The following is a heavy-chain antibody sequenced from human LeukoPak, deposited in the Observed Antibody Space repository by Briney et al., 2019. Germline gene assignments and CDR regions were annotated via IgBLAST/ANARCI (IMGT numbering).Heavy chain of an antibody. D-gene: IGHD6-19*01. Sequence: PGGSLRLSCAASGFSFSSDEMNWVRQAPGKGLEWISYISSSGSTMYADSVKGRFTISRDNAKNSLHLQMNSLRAEDTAVYYCARHNGWYDYWGQGTLVTVSS. CDR3: ARHNGWYDY. J-gene: IGHJ4*02. V-gene: IGHV3-48*03. CDR1: GFSFSSDE. CDR2: ISSSGSTM.